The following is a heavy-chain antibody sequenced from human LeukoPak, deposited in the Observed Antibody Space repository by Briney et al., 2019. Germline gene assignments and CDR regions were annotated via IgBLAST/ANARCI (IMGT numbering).Heavy chain of an antibody. CDR3: GRGMRDYYGLDY. V-gene: IGHV3-30*02. Sequence: GGSLRLSCAASGFTFSTYGMYWVRQAPGKGLEWVAFIRFDGNNEYNADSVKGRFTISRDNSKNTLYLQMNSLTVEDTAVYYCGRGMRDYYGLDYWGQGILVTVSS. CDR1: GFTFSTYG. CDR2: IRFDGNNE. D-gene: IGHD3-10*01. J-gene: IGHJ4*02.